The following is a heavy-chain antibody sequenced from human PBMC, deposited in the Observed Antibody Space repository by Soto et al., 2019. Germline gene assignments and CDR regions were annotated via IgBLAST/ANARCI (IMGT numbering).Heavy chain of an antibody. J-gene: IGHJ5*02. V-gene: IGHV4-30-2*01. CDR2: IYHSGST. CDR1: GGSISSGGYS. CDR3: ARGRITMVRGAWFDP. D-gene: IGHD3-10*01. Sequence: TLSLTWAVSGGSISSGGYSWSWIRQPPGKGLEWIGYIYHSGSTYYNPSLKSRVTISVDRSKNQFSLKLSSVTAADTAVYYCARGRITMVRGAWFDPWGQGTLVTVSS.